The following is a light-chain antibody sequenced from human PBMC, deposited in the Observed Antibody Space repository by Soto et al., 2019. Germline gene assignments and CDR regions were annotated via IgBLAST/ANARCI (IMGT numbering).Light chain of an antibody. CDR1: ESVTENQ. CDR3: QHYDSLPIT. CDR2: GAS. V-gene: IGKV3-20*01. Sequence: DSVLAQSPGALSLSPGERAARCCRSSESVTENQLTWYQQKPGQAPRLLIYGASNRATGIPDRFSGSGSGTDFTLTISRLEPEDFAVSYCQHYDSLPITFGQGTRLEI. J-gene: IGKJ5*01.